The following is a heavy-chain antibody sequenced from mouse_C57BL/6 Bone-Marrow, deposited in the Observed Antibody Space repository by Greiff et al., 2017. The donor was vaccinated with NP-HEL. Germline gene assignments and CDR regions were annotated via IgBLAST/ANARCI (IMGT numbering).Heavy chain of an antibody. CDR2: ISDGGSYT. V-gene: IGHV5-4*01. D-gene: IGHD3-2*02. CDR1: GFTFSSYA. CDR3: ARDQGQFAY. Sequence: EVQRVESGGGLVKPGGSLKLSCAASGFTFSSYAMSWVRQTPEKRLEWVATISDGGSYTYYPDNVKGRFTISRDNDKNNLYLQMSSLNSEDTAMYYCARDQGQFAYWGQGTLVTVSA. J-gene: IGHJ3*01.